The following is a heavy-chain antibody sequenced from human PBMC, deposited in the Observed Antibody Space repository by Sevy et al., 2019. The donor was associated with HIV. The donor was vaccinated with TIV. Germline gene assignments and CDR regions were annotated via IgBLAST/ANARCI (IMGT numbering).Heavy chain of an antibody. CDR3: AKRDYGDYVDYFDP. CDR2: ISYGGTT. J-gene: IGHJ5*02. CDR1: GGSVSSDFSY. Sequence: SETLSLTCTVSGGSVSSDFSYWSWVRQPPGKGLEYIGSISYGGTTSYNPSLKSRVTISLDTSKNHFSLKVNSVTAADTAIYYCAKRDYGDYVDYFDPWGQGTLVTVSS. D-gene: IGHD4-17*01. V-gene: IGHV4-61*03.